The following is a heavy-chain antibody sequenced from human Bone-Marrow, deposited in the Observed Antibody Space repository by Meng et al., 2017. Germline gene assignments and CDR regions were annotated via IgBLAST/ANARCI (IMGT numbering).Heavy chain of an antibody. V-gene: IGHV3-72*01. J-gene: IGHJ3*02. CDR1: GITLSDYY. CDR2: TKNKAKSYTT. Sequence: GESLKISCAASGITLSDYYMDWVRQAPGKGLEWVGRTKNKAKSYTTEYAASVRGRFSISRDDSKKTVYLQMNSLSTEDTAVYYCARHLSSANDAFNIWGQGTRVNVAS. D-gene: IGHD3-16*02. CDR3: ARHLSSANDAFNI.